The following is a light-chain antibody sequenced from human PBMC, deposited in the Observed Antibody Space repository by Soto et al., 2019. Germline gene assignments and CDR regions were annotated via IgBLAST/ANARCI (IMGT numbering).Light chain of an antibody. CDR1: QGISSY. CDR3: QQLNSYPRFT. CDR2: DAS. J-gene: IGKJ3*01. V-gene: IGKV1-9*01. Sequence: DIQLTQSPSFLSASVGDRVTITCRASQGISSYLAWYQQKPGKAPKLLIHDASTLQTGVPSRFSGSGSGTEFTVTTTSLQPEDFATYYCQQLNSYPRFTFGPGTKVDVK.